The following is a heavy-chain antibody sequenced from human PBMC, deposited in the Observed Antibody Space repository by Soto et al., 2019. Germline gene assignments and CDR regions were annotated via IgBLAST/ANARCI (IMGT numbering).Heavy chain of an antibody. CDR3: ARHGDSGYDYWVDAFDI. D-gene: IGHD5-12*01. CDR2: IYYSGST. J-gene: IGHJ3*02. Sequence: SETLSLTCPVSGGSISSYYWSWIRQPPGKGLEWIGYIYYSGSTNYNPSLKSRVTISVDTSKNQFSLKLSSVTAADTAVYYCARHGDSGYDYWVDAFDIWGQGTMVTVSS. V-gene: IGHV4-59*08. CDR1: GGSISSYY.